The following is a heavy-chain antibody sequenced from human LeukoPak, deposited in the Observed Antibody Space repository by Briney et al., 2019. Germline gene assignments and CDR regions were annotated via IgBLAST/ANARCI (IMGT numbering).Heavy chain of an antibody. J-gene: IGHJ3*02. CDR3: ARVLLGGSGSYLDAFDI. CDR1: GFTFSSYS. V-gene: IGHV3-21*01. CDR2: ITTSSSYI. D-gene: IGHD3-10*01. Sequence: GGSLRLSCAASGFTFSSYSMNWVRQAPGKGLEWVSSITTSSSYIHYADSVKGRFTISRDNAKNSLYLQMNSLRAEDTAVYYCARVLLGGSGSYLDAFDIWGQRTMVTVSS.